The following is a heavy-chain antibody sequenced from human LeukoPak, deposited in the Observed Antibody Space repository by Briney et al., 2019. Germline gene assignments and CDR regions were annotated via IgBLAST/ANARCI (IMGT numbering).Heavy chain of an antibody. Sequence: PGGSLRLSCAASGFTFSSYAMSWVRQAPGKGLEWVSAISGSGGSTYYADSVKGRFTISRDNSKNTLYLQMNSLRAEDTAVYYCAKLSTLPRFLEWLSPPYYFDYWGQGTLVTVSS. V-gene: IGHV3-23*01. CDR2: ISGSGGST. CDR1: GFTFSSYA. CDR3: AKLSTLPRFLEWLSPPYYFDY. J-gene: IGHJ4*02. D-gene: IGHD3-3*01.